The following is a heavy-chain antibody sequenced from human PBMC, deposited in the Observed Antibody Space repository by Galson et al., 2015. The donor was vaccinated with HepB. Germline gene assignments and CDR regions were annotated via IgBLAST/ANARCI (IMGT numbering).Heavy chain of an antibody. D-gene: IGHD1-14*01. V-gene: IGHV4-34*01. J-gene: IGHJ4*02. CDR1: GGSFSGYY. CDR3: ARASRYTGPRKAGGPLFDY. CDR2: INHSGST. Sequence: LSLTCAVYGGSFSGYYWSWIRQPPGKGLEWIGEINHSGSTNYNPSLKSRVTISVDTSKNQFSLKLSSVTAADTAVYYCARASRYTGPRKAGGPLFDYWGQGTLVTVSS.